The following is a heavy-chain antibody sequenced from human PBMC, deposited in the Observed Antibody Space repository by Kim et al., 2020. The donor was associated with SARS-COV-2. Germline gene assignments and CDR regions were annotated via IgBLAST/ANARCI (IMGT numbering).Heavy chain of an antibody. J-gene: IGHJ5*02. CDR3: ARQWGPAAGTVWFDP. Sequence: PSLKSRGTISVATSKNQFSLKLSSVTAADTAVYYCARQWGPAAGTVWFDPWGQGTLVTVSS. D-gene: IGHD6-13*01. V-gene: IGHV4-39*01.